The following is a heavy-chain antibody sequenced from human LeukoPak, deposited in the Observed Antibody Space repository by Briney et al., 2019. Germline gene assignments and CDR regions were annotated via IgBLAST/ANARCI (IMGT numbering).Heavy chain of an antibody. J-gene: IGHJ4*02. CDR2: INHSGST. D-gene: IGHD3-22*01. CDR3: AREGSDGYLFDY. V-gene: IGHV4-34*01. CDR1: GGSFSGYY. Sequence: PSETLSLTCAVYGGSFSGYYWSWIRQPPGKGLEWIGEINHSGSTNYNPSLKSRVTISVDTSKNQFSLKLSSVTAADTAVYYCAREGSDGYLFDYWGQGSLVIVSS.